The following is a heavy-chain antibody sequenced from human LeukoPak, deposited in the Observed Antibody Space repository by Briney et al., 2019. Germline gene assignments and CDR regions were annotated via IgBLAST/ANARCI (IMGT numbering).Heavy chain of an antibody. V-gene: IGHV3-23*01. D-gene: IGHD6-13*01. Sequence: QRGGSLRLSCAASGFTFITYAMTWVRQAPGKGLEWVSAITSSGANTYYADSVKGRFTISRDNCNNTLYLQMNGVRADDTALYYCAGYRRYSDYWGQGTLVPVSS. CDR1: GFTFITYA. J-gene: IGHJ4*02. CDR2: ITSSGANT. CDR3: AGYRRYSDY.